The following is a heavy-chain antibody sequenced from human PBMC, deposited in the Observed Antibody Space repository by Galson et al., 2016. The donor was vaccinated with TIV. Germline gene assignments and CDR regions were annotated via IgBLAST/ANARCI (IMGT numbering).Heavy chain of an antibody. CDR2: ISGRGDSI. D-gene: IGHD3-10*01. CDR3: AEVDSYGSGGFFDF. J-gene: IGHJ4*02. V-gene: IGHV3-23*01. Sequence: SLRLSCAASGFTFTSYGMSWVRQAPGKGLEWVSTISGRGDSIYYAKSVKGRFTISRDNSKNMQYLQMNSLEAEDTALYYCAEVDSYGSGGFFDFWGQGTLVTVSS. CDR1: GFTFTSYG.